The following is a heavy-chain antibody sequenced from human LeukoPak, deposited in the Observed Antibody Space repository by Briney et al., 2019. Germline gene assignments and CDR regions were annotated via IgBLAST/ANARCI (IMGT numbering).Heavy chain of an antibody. D-gene: IGHD1-26*01. CDR2: IRYDGSNK. V-gene: IGHV3-30*02. CDR3: AKDGGTHFDH. Sequence: GGSLRLSCAASGFTFSSYGMHWVRQAPGKGLEWVAFIRYDGSNKYYADSVKGRLTISRDNSKNTLYLQMNSLRGEDTAVYYCAKDGGTHFDHWGQGTLVTVSS. J-gene: IGHJ4*02. CDR1: GFTFSSYG.